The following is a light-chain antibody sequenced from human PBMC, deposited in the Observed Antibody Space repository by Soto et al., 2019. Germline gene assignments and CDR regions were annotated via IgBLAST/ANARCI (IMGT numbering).Light chain of an antibody. J-gene: IGKJ4*01. CDR3: QQYGASLT. Sequence: EFVLTQSPGTLSLSPGERATLSCRASQSVSSNYLAWYQQKPGQAPRLLIYGASSRATGIPDRFSGSGSGTDFTLTISRLEPEDFAVYFCQQYGASLTCGGGTKVDIK. CDR1: QSVSSNY. V-gene: IGKV3-20*01. CDR2: GAS.